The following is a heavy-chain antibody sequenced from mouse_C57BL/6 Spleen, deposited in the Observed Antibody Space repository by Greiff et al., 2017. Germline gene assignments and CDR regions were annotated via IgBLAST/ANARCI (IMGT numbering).Heavy chain of an antibody. Sequence: QVQLQQPGAELVKPGASVKLSCKASGYTFTSYWMQWVKQRPGQGLEWIGEIDPSDSYTNYSQKFKGKATLTVDTSSSTAYMQLSSLTSEDSAVYYCARYYYGSSSSFAYWGQGTLVTVSA. J-gene: IGHJ3*01. CDR2: IDPSDSYT. CDR3: ARYYYGSSSSFAY. V-gene: IGHV1-50*01. CDR1: GYTFTSYW. D-gene: IGHD1-1*01.